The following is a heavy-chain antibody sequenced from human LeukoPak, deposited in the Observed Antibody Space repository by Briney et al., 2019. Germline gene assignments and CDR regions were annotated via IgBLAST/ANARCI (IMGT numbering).Heavy chain of an antibody. J-gene: IGHJ4*02. CDR2: IYHSGTT. CDR3: ARKENVYYYFDY. V-gene: IGHV4-28*01. Sequence: SETLSPTCAVSGYSITSSSWWGWIRQPPGKGLEWIGYIYHSGTTYYNPSLQSRVTMSVDTSKNQFSLKLSSVTAVDTAVYYCARKENVYYYFDYWGQGTLVTVSS. CDR1: GYSITSSSW. D-gene: IGHD3-10*01.